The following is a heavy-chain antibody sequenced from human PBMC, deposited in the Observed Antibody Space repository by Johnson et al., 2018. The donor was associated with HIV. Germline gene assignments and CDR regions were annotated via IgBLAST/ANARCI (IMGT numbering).Heavy chain of an antibody. J-gene: IGHJ3*02. V-gene: IGHV3-23*04. D-gene: IGHD5-12*01. CDR3: ARLRGYSGYDSFDI. CDR1: GFTFSSYA. CDR2: ISGSGGST. Sequence: VQLVESGGGVVRPGGSLRLSCAASGFTFSSYAMSWVRQAPGKGLEWVSSISGSGGSTHYADSVKGRFTISRDNSKSTLYLQMNSLRAEDTALYYCARLRGYSGYDSFDIWGQGTMVTVSS.